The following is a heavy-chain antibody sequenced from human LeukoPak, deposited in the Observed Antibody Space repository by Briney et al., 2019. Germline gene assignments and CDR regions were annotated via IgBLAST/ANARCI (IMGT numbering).Heavy chain of an antibody. CDR2: IYYGGST. CDR3: ARAMMVTARYYFDY. V-gene: IGHV4-59*01. CDR1: GGSISSYY. D-gene: IGHD2-21*02. J-gene: IGHJ4*02. Sequence: SETLSLTCTVSGGSISSYYWSWIRQPPGKGLEWIGYIYYGGSTNYNPSLKSRVTISVDTSKNQFSLKLSSVTAADTAVYYCARAMMVTARYYFDYWGQGTLVTVSS.